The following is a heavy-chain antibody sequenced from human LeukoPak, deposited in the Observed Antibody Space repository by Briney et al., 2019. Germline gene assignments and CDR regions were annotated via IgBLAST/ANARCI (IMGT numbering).Heavy chain of an antibody. CDR1: GYTLTELS. CDR3: ARDYIVVVPAAKGVTTFDY. D-gene: IGHD2-2*01. CDR2: ISAYNGNT. Sequence: ASVKVSCKVSGYTLTELSMHWVRQAPGQGLEWMGWISAYNGNTNYAQKLQGRVTMTTDTSTSTAYMELRSLRSDDTAVYYCARDYIVVVPAAKGVTTFDYWGQGTLVTVSS. V-gene: IGHV1-18*01. J-gene: IGHJ4*02.